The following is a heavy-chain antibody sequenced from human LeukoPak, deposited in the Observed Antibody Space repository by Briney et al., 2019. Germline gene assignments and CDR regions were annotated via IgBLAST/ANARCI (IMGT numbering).Heavy chain of an antibody. CDR2: MNPNSGNT. Sequence: ASVTVSCKASGYTFTSYDINWVRQATGQGLERMGWMNPNSGNTGYAQKFQGRVTMTRNTSISTAYMELSSLRSEDTAVYYCAGASHVLRYFDWLRGGYYFDYWGQGTLVTVSS. J-gene: IGHJ4*02. CDR3: AGASHVLRYFDWLRGGYYFDY. CDR1: GYTFTSYD. V-gene: IGHV1-8*01. D-gene: IGHD3-9*01.